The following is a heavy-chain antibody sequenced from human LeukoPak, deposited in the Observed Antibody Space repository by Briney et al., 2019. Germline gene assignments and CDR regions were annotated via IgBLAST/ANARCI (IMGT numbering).Heavy chain of an antibody. Sequence: ASVKVSCKASGYTFTSYGISWVRQAPGQGLEWRGWISAYNGNTNYAQELQGRVTMTTDTSTSTAYMELRSLRSGDTAVYYCARIGYYDILTGSPHFDYWGQGTLVTVSS. CDR1: GYTFTSYG. V-gene: IGHV1-18*01. CDR3: ARIGYYDILTGSPHFDY. CDR2: ISAYNGNT. J-gene: IGHJ4*02. D-gene: IGHD3-9*01.